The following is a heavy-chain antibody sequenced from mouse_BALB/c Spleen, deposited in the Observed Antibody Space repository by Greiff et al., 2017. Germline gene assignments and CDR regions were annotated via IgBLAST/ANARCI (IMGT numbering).Heavy chain of an antibody. D-gene: IGHD4-1*01. V-gene: IGHV3-2*02. CDR3: ARSKLGNYFDY. J-gene: IGHJ2*01. CDR1: GYSITSDYA. CDR2: ISYSGST. Sequence: EVMLVESGPGLVKPSQSLSLTCTVTGYSITSDYAWNWIRQFPGNKLEWMGYISYSGSTSYNPSLKSRISITRDTSKNQFFLQLNSVTTEDTATYYCARSKLGNYFDYWGQGTTLTVSS.